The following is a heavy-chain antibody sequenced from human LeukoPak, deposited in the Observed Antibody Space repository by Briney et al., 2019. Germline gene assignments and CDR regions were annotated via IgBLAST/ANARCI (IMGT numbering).Heavy chain of an antibody. CDR3: KSGGAAPGSFDY. J-gene: IGHJ4*01. D-gene: IGHD1-26*01. Sequence: GGSLRLSCAASGFTFTTYWMSWMRQAPGKGLQWVANIKHDGSEQYYVDSVKGRFTISRDNAKNSLFLQMSSLGVEDTAVYYCKSGGAAPGSFDYWGHGAPVTVSS. CDR1: GFTFTTYW. CDR2: IKHDGSEQ. V-gene: IGHV3-7*01.